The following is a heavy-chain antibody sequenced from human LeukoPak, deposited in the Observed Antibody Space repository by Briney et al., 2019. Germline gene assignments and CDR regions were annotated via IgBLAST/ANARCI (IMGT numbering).Heavy chain of an antibody. CDR1: KFTFSNYA. J-gene: IGHJ4*02. Sequence: GGSLRLSCAASKFTFSNYAMSWVRQAPGKGLEWVSTISGSGGSTYYADSVKGRFTISRDNAKNSLYLQMNSLRDEDTAVYYCARAYCGGGFCYSGFDFWGQGTLVTVSS. D-gene: IGHD2-15*01. V-gene: IGHV3-23*01. CDR2: ISGSGGST. CDR3: ARAYCGGGFCYSGFDF.